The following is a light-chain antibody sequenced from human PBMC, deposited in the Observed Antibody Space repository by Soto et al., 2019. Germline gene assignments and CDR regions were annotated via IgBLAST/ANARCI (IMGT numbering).Light chain of an antibody. CDR1: QTIRTS. J-gene: IGKJ1*01. CDR3: QQTYATPPT. V-gene: IGKV1-39*01. Sequence: DIQMTQSPSSLSASVGDTVILTCRASQTIRTSLNWYQQKPGKAPKLLIYAASTLHSGVPSRFSGSGSGTDFTLSISNLQPEDFATYFCQQTYATPPTFGQGTKVEI. CDR2: AAS.